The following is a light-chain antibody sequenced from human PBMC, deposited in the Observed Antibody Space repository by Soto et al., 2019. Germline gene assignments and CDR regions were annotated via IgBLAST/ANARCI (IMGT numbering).Light chain of an antibody. J-gene: IGKJ1*01. CDR3: LQHNSYPRT. CDR2: AAS. Sequence: EIVLTQSPGTLSLSPGERATLSCRASQSVSSYYLAWYQQKPGQAPRLLIYAASSRATGIPDRFSGGGSGTDFTLTISSLQPEDFATYYCLQHNSYPRTFGQGTKVDIK. V-gene: IGKV3-20*01. CDR1: QSVSSYY.